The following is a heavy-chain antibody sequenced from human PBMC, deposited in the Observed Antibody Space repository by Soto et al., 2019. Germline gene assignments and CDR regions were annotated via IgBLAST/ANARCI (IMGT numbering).Heavy chain of an antibody. CDR1: GFTFSSYW. CDR3: ARHYDFWSGREYYFDY. V-gene: IGHV3-7*01. Sequence: GGSLRLSCAASGFTFSSYWMSWVRQAPGKGLEWVANIKQDGSEKYYVDSVKGRFTISRDNAKNSLYLQMNSLRAEDTAVYYCARHYDFWSGREYYFDYWGQGTLVTVSS. CDR2: IKQDGSEK. D-gene: IGHD3-3*01. J-gene: IGHJ4*02.